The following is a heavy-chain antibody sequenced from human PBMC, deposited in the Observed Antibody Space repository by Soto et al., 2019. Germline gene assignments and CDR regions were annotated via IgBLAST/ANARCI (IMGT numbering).Heavy chain of an antibody. CDR1: GFTVXGAW. V-gene: IGHV3-15*01. Sequence: GXLXLSYAASGFTVXGAWMIWVRQAPGKGFDLVGRIKSKSDGGTTDYAAPVRGRFTISRDDSKNTLYLKMNSLKTEYTAVYYFTTDLWRIAVVVGSTGYFNPWGQGTPFTVS. D-gene: IGHD2-15*01. CDR3: TTDLWRIAVVVGSTGYFNP. CDR2: IKSKSDGGTT. J-gene: IGHJ5*02.